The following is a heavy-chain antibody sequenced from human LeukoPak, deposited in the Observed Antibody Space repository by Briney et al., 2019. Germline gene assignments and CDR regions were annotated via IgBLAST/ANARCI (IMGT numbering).Heavy chain of an antibody. V-gene: IGHV3-53*01. Sequence: PGGSLRLSCTVSGFTVSSNSMSWVRQAPGKGLEWVSFIYSDNTHYSDSVKGRFTISRDNSKNTLYLQMNSLRAEDTAVYYCARANAYGDYPTSEDYYYYMDVWGKGTTVTISS. D-gene: IGHD4-17*01. CDR3: ARANAYGDYPTSEDYYYYMDV. J-gene: IGHJ6*03. CDR1: GFTVSSNS. CDR2: IYSDNT.